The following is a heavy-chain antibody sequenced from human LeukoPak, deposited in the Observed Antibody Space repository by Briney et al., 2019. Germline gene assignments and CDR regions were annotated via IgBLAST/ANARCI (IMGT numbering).Heavy chain of an antibody. J-gene: IGHJ4*02. Sequence: PGGSLRLSCAASGFTFSSYSMNWVRQAPGKGLEWVSSISSSSSYIYYADSVKGRLTISRDNAKNSLYLQMNSLRAEDTALYYCARSARGVSGFYFDYWGQGTLVTVSS. CDR1: GFTFSSYS. CDR3: ARSARGVSGFYFDY. V-gene: IGHV3-21*04. CDR2: ISSSSSYI. D-gene: IGHD3-10*01.